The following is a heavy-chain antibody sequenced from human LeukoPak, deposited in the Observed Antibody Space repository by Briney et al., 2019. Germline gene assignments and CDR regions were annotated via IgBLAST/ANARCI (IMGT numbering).Heavy chain of an antibody. CDR2: ISSSSSYI. CDR3: ARGGRGYSGYDISYYYYMDV. D-gene: IGHD5-12*01. CDR1: RFTFSSYS. V-gene: IGHV3-21*01. Sequence: GGSLRLSCAASRFTFSSYSMNWVRQAPGKGLEWVSSISSSSSYIYYADSVKGRFTISRDNAKNSLYLQMNSLRAEDTAVYYCARGGRGYSGYDISYYYYMDVWGKGTTVTISS. J-gene: IGHJ6*03.